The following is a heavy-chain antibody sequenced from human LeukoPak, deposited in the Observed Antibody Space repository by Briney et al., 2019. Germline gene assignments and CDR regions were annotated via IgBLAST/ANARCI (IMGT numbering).Heavy chain of an antibody. J-gene: IGHJ4*02. CDR3: AKVGLRLGGDY. CDR1: GFAFSTYG. Sequence: GGSLRLSCAASGFAFSTYGMSWVRQAPGKGLEWVSTLSDSGGKTYYADSVKGRFTISRDNSKNTLYLQMNSLRAEDTAVYYCAKVGLRLGGDYWGQGTLVTVSS. V-gene: IGHV3-23*01. CDR2: LSDSGGKT. D-gene: IGHD4-17*01.